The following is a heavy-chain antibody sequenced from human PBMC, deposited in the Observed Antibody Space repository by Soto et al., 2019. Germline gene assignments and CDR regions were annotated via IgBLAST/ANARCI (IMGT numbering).Heavy chain of an antibody. D-gene: IGHD5-12*01. CDR3: ARGYRWLDY. Sequence: LSLTCTVSGGSISSYYWSWIRQPPGKGLEWIGYIYYSGSTNYNPSLKSRVTISVDTSKNQFSLKLSSATAADTAVYYCARGYRWLDYWGQGTLVTVSS. V-gene: IGHV4-59*01. CDR1: GGSISSYY. CDR2: IYYSGST. J-gene: IGHJ4*02.